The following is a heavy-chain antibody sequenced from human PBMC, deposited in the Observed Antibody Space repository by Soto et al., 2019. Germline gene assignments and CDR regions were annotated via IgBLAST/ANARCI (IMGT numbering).Heavy chain of an antibody. Sequence: EVQLVESGGGLVKPGGSLRLSCAASGFTFSSYSMNWVRQAPGKGLEWVSSISSSSSYIYYADSVKGRFTISRDNAKNSLYLQMNSLRAEDTAVYYCARDPTQWPDWYYFDYWGQGTLVTVSS. CDR3: ARDPTQWPDWYYFDY. D-gene: IGHD6-19*01. CDR2: ISSSSSYI. CDR1: GFTFSSYS. V-gene: IGHV3-21*01. J-gene: IGHJ4*02.